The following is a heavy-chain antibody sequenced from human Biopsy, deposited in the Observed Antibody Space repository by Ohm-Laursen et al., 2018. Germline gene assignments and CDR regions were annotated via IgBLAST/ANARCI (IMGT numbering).Heavy chain of an antibody. CDR1: GESFNGYY. V-gene: IGHV4-34*01. CDR3: VRGVDYYDPYHYYALDV. J-gene: IGHJ6*02. CDR2: INHSGRT. Sequence: SDTLSLTWAVYGESFNGYYWSWIRQTPGKGLEWIGEINHSGRTTYNPSLKSRVTISVDTSKNQFSLKVRSVTAADTAVYYCVRGVDYYDPYHYYALDVWGQGTTVTVSS. D-gene: IGHD3-22*01.